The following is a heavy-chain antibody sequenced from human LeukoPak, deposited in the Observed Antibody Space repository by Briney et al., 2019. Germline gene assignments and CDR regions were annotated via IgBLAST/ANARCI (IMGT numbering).Heavy chain of an antibody. CDR2: IYGGGST. CDR1: GFTVSSNY. CDR3: ARYSGNDSSGYYRYYFDY. V-gene: IGHV3-53*01. J-gene: IGHJ4*02. D-gene: IGHD3-22*01. Sequence: PGGSLRLSCAASGFTVSSNYMSWVRQAPGKGLEWVSVIYGGGSTYYADSVKGRFTISRDNSKNTLYLQMNSLRAEDTAVYYCARYSGNDSSGYYRYYFDYWGQGTLVTVSS.